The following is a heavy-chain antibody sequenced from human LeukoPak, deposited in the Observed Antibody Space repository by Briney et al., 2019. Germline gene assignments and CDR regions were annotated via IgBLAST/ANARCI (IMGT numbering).Heavy chain of an antibody. CDR1: GFTVNTNY. CDR3: ARDPVAVGGGGYFQL. CDR2: MYSAGTP. V-gene: IGHV3-66*01. J-gene: IGHJ2*01. Sequence: GGSLRLSCAASGFTVNTNYMSWVRQAPGKGLEWVSVMYSAGTPNYADSVKGRFTISRDKSKNTLFLQMNSLRVEDTAVYYCARDPVAVGGGGYFQLWGCGPLVNVLS. D-gene: IGHD2-15*01.